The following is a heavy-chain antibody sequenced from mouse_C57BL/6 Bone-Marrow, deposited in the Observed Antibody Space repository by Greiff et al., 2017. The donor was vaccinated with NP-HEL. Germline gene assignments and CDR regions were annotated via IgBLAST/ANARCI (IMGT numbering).Heavy chain of an antibody. CDR1: GYTFTSYW. J-gene: IGHJ2*01. Sequence: QVQLQQPGAELVKPGASVKLSCKASGYTFTSYWMHWVKQRPGQGLEWIGMIHPESGSTNYNEKFKSKATLTVDKSSSTAYMQLSSLTSEDSAVYYYARKGWLLPCLDYWGQGTTLTVSA. V-gene: IGHV1-64*01. CDR3: ARKGWLLPCLDY. D-gene: IGHD2-3*01. CDR2: IHPESGST.